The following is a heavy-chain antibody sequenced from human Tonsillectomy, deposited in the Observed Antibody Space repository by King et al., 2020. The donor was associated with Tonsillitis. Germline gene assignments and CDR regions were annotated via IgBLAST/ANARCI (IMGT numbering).Heavy chain of an antibody. CDR1: GYSFTSYW. Sequence: QLVQSGAEVKKPGESLKISCQGSGYSFTSYWIAWVRQMPGKGLEWMGIIYPGDSDTRYSPSFQGQVTISADKSINTAYLQWSSLKASDTAMYYCARLVGAAAAGTGFDYWGQGTLVTVCS. CDR2: IYPGDSDT. D-gene: IGHD6-13*01. CDR3: ARLVGAAAAGTGFDY. J-gene: IGHJ4*02. V-gene: IGHV5-51*03.